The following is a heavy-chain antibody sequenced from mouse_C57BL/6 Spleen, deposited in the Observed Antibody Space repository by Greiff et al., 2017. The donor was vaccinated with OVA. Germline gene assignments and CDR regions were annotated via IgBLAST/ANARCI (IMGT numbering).Heavy chain of an antibody. CDR3: ARCLYDYGGAWFAY. CDR2: IDPSDSYT. J-gene: IGHJ3*01. Sequence: VQLQQPGAELVMPGASVKLSCKASGYTFTSYWMHWVKQRPGQGLEWIGEIDPSDSYTNYNQKFKGKSTLTVDKSSSTAYMQLSSLTSEDSAVYYCARCLYDYGGAWFAYWGQGTLVTVSA. CDR1: GYTFTSYW. D-gene: IGHD2-4*01. V-gene: IGHV1-69*01.